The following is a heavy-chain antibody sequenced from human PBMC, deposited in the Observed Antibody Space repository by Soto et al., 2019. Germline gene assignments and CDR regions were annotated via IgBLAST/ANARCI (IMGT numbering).Heavy chain of an antibody. Sequence: WASVKVSCKASGGTFSSYAISWVRQAPGQGLEWMGGIIPIFGTANYAQKFQGRVTITADKSTSTAYMELSSLRSEDTAVYYCARVVVVAAGGGYYFDYWGQGTLVTVSS. CDR3: ARVVVVAAGGGYYFDY. J-gene: IGHJ4*02. V-gene: IGHV1-69*06. D-gene: IGHD6-13*01. CDR2: IIPIFGTA. CDR1: GGTFSSYA.